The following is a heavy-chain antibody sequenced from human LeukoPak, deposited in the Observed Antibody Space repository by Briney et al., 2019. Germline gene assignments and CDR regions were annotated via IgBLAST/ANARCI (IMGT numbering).Heavy chain of an antibody. D-gene: IGHD6-19*01. CDR2: IYYSGSP. V-gene: IGHV4-61*01. J-gene: IGHJ4*02. CDR3: ARESSGRPYAFDY. Sequence: SETLSLTCTVSGGSISSSSYYWGWIRQPPGKGLEWIGYIYYSGSPNYNPSLKSRVTISVETSKNQFSLKLNSVTAADTAVYYCARESSGRPYAFDYWGQGTLVTVSS. CDR1: GGSISSSSYY.